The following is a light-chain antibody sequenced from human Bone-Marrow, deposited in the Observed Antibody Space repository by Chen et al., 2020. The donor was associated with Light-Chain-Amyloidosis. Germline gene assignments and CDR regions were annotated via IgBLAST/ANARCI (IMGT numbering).Light chain of an antibody. J-gene: IGLJ2*01. CDR3: QSADSSGTYEVI. CDR2: RDT. V-gene: IGLV3-25*03. Sequence: SYELTQPPSFSGSPAQPPRITCSGDALPTKYVFWYQQKPGQAPVLVIHRDTERPSGISERFSGSSSGTTATLTISGVQAEDEADYHCQSADSSGTYEVIFGGGTKLTVL. CDR1: ALPTKY.